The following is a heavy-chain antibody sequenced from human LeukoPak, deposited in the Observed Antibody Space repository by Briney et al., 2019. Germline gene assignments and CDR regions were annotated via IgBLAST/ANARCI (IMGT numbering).Heavy chain of an antibody. CDR3: ARGLGEREVDY. Sequence: SETLSLTCAVSGGSFSGYYWSWIREPPGKGLEWIGEINHSGSTNYNPSLKSRVTISVDTSKNQFSLKLSSVTAADTAVYYCARGLGEREVDYWGQGTLVTVSS. CDR2: INHSGST. J-gene: IGHJ4*02. V-gene: IGHV4-34*01. CDR1: GGSFSGYY. D-gene: IGHD3-16*01.